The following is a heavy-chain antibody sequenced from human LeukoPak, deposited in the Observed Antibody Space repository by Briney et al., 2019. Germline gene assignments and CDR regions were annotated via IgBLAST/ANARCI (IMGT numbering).Heavy chain of an antibody. CDR2: IIPIFGTA. D-gene: IGHD7-27*01. CDR1: GGTFSSYA. J-gene: IGHJ6*04. Sequence: SVKVSCKASGGTFSSYAISWVRQAPGQGLEWMGGIIPIFGTANYAQKFQGRVTITADESTSTAYMELSSLRSEDTAVYYCASHTGDSFRRYYYYGMVVWGKGTTVTVSS. V-gene: IGHV1-69*13. CDR3: ASHTGDSFRRYYYYGMVV.